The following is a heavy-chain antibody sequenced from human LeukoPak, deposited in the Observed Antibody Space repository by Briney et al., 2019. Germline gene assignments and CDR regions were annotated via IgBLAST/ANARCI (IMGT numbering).Heavy chain of an antibody. CDR1: GYTFTSYD. CDR2: MNPNSGNT. V-gene: IGHV1-8*01. CDR3: ARGVTRAVAGQPYYFDY. Sequence: EASVKVSCKASGYTFTSYDFNWVRQATGQGLEWMGWMNPNSGNTGYAQKFQGRLTMTRNTSINTAYMEVSSLRSEDTAVYYCARGVTRAVAGQPYYFDYWGQGTLVTVSS. J-gene: IGHJ4*02. D-gene: IGHD6-19*01.